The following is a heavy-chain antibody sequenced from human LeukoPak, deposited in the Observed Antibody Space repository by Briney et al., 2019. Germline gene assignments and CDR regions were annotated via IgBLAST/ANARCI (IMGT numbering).Heavy chain of an antibody. CDR1: GGSISSYY. CDR2: INHSGST. D-gene: IGHD3-16*01. V-gene: IGHV4-34*01. CDR3: ARDQYIYDYVWGSSPWWFDP. Sequence: SETLSLTCTVSGGSISSYYWSWIRQPPGKGLEWIGEINHSGSTNYNPSLKSRVTISVDTSKNQFSLKLSSVTAADTAVYYCARDQYIYDYVWGSSPWWFDPWGQGTLVTVSS. J-gene: IGHJ5*02.